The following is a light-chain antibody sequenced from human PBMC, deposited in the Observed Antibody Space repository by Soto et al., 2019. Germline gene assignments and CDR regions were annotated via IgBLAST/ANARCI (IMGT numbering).Light chain of an antibody. V-gene: IGKV3-20*01. J-gene: IGKJ1*01. CDR3: QQYGSSSWT. CDR2: GAS. CDR1: QSVSSSY. Sequence: EIVLTQSPGTLSLSPGERATLSCRASQSVSSSYLAWYQQKPGQAPRLLISGASTRATGIPDRFSGSGSGTGFTLAISRLEPEDFAVYYCQQYGSSSWTVGQGTKVEI.